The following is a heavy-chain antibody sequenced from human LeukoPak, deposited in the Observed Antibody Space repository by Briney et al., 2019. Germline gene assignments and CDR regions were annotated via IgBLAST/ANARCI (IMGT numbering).Heavy chain of an antibody. D-gene: IGHD3-22*01. CDR3: ARVRDSSGYYPQEYYFDY. CDR1: GYTFTGYY. V-gene: IGHV1-2*02. Sequence: ASVKVSCKASGYTFTGYYMHWVRQAPGQGLEWMGWINPNSGGTNYAQKFQGRVTMTRDTSISTAYMELSRLRSDDTAVYYCARVRDSSGYYPQEYYFDYWGQGTLVTVSS. J-gene: IGHJ4*02. CDR2: INPNSGGT.